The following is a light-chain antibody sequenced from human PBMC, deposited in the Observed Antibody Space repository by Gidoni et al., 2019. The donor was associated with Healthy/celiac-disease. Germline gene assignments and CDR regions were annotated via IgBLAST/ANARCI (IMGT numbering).Light chain of an antibody. CDR1: QSVSSIY. CDR2: GAS. V-gene: IGKV3-20*01. CDR3: QQYGSFYT. Sequence: DIVLTQSPGTRSLSPGERATLSCRASQSVSSIYLAWYQQKPGQAHRLLIYGASSRATGIPDRFSGSGSGTYFTLTISRLEPEDFAVYYCQQYGSFYTFGQGTKLEIK. J-gene: IGKJ2*01.